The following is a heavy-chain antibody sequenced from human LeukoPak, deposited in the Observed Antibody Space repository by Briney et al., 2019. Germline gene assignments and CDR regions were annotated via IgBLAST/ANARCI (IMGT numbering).Heavy chain of an antibody. Sequence: GGSLRLSCAASGFTLTYYAMHWVRQAPGKGLEWAAVTSYDGNKKYYADSVKGRFTISRDSSKNSLYLQMSSLRAEDTAVHYCARSSYDYGGIEGPFDYWGQGTLVTVSS. J-gene: IGHJ4*02. D-gene: IGHD4-23*01. V-gene: IGHV3-30*15. CDR2: TSYDGNKK. CDR3: ARSSYDYGGIEGPFDY. CDR1: GFTLTYYA.